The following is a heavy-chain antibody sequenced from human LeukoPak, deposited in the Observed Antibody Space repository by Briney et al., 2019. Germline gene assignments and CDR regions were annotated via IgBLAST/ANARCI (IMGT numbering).Heavy chain of an antibody. CDR2: IIPIFGTA. Sequence: SVKVSCKASGGTFSSYAISWVRQAPGQGLEWMGGIIPIFGTANYAQKFQGRVTITADESTSTAYMELSSLRSDDTAVYYCARDRYCSSTSCYTRYQLDAFDIWGQGTMVTDSS. CDR3: ARDRYCSSTSCYTRYQLDAFDI. J-gene: IGHJ3*02. CDR1: GGTFSSYA. D-gene: IGHD2-2*02. V-gene: IGHV1-69*13.